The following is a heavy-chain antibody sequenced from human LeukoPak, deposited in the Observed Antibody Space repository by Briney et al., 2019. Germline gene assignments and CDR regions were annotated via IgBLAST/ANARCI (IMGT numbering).Heavy chain of an antibody. CDR2: IDPKAGGT. J-gene: IGHJ4*02. CDR3: ARARGSDY. V-gene: IGHV1-2*02. Sequence: ASVKVSCKPSGYTFTSFYIHWVRQAPGQRLEWMGWIDPKAGGTNYAQKFQGRVVMTRDTSISTGYMELSRLTFDDTAVYYCARARGSDYGGQGTLVTVPS. CDR1: GYTFTSFY. D-gene: IGHD5-12*01.